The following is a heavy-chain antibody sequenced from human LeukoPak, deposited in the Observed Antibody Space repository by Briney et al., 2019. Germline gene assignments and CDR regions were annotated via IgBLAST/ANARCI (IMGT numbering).Heavy chain of an antibody. CDR3: ARGGSSWYRGSFQH. V-gene: IGHV1-46*01. CDR1: VYTFTSYD. CDR2: INPSGGST. J-gene: IGHJ1*01. D-gene: IGHD6-13*01. Sequence: ASVKVSCKASVYTFTSYDMHWVRQAPGQGLEWMGIINPSGGSTSYAQIFQGRVTMTRDTSTSTVYMGLSSLRSEDTAVYYCARGGSSWYRGSFQHWGQGTLVTVSS.